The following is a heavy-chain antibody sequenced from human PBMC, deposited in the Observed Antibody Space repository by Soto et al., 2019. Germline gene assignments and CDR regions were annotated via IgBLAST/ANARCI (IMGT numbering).Heavy chain of an antibody. CDR1: GGTFINYV. D-gene: IGHD1-1*01. CDR2: IIPVFGTT. V-gene: IGHV1-69*01. CDR3: ARDRPHCLESNDCNTYGMDV. J-gene: IGHJ6*02. Sequence: QLEQSGAEVKKPGSSVKVACKASGGTFINYVISWVRQAPGQGLEWMGGIIPVFGTTDYAQKLQGRVTSTAYESTNTAYMEQRSLRSEDTAEYYCARDRPHCLESNDCNTYGMDVWGRGTKVTVSS.